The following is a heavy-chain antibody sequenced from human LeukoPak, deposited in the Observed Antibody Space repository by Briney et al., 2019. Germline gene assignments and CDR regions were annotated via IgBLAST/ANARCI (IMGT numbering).Heavy chain of an antibody. Sequence: GGSLRLSCAASGFTFSSYAMSWVRQAPGKGLEWVSAITGSGGSTYYADSVKGRFTISRDNSKNTLYLQMNNLRIEDTAVYYCARDNDRKDDSWGQGTLVTVSS. CDR2: ITGSGGST. CDR3: ARDNDRKDDS. V-gene: IGHV3-23*01. CDR1: GFTFSSYA. J-gene: IGHJ5*02. D-gene: IGHD3-16*01.